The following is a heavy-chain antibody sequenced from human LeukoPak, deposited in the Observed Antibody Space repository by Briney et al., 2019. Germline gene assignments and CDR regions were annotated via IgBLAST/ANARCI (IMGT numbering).Heavy chain of an antibody. D-gene: IGHD3-10*01. V-gene: IGHV3-30*18. CDR2: ISYDGSNK. J-gene: IGHJ4*02. Sequence: GGSLRLSCAASGFTFSSYGMHWVRQAPGKGLEWVAVISYDGSNKYYADSVKGRFTISRDNSKNTLYLQMNSLRAEDTAVYYCAKDAYGSGSYFDYWGQGTLDTVSS. CDR1: GFTFSSYG. CDR3: AKDAYGSGSYFDY.